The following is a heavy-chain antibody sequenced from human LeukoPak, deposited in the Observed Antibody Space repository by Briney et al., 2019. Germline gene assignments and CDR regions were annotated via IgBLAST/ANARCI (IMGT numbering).Heavy chain of an antibody. D-gene: IGHD6-6*01. CDR3: ARDGVYSSSSPYFQH. CDR1: GFTFSDYY. Sequence: GGSLRLSCAASGFTFSDYYMSWIRQAPGKGLEWVSYISSSGSTIYYADSVKGRFTISRDNAKNSLYLQMNSLRAEDTAVYYCARDGVYSSSSPYFQHWGQGTLVTVSS. V-gene: IGHV3-11*01. CDR2: ISSSGSTI. J-gene: IGHJ1*01.